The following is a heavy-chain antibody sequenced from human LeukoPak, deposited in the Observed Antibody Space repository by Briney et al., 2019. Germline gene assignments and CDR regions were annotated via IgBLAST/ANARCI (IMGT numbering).Heavy chain of an antibody. CDR2: INSDGSEG. CDR3: ARSSYSSSSSV. CDR1: GFTFSGFW. J-gene: IGHJ3*01. V-gene: IGHV3-7*03. Sequence: GSLRLSCAVSGFTFSGFWMSWSRQAPGKGLEWVASINSDGSEGYYADVVKGRFTISRDNAKNSLYLQINSLRAEDAAVYYCARSSYSSSSSVWGQGTMVTVSS. D-gene: IGHD6-6*01.